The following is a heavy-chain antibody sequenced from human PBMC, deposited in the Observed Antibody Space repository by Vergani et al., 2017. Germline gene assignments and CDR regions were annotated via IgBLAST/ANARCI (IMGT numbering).Heavy chain of an antibody. CDR3: ARTFGYCSSTSCYEGAGYYYYYMDV. Sequence: EVHLVQSGAEVKKPGVPLRISCKGSGYSFTSYWISWVRQMPGKGLEWMGRIDPSDSYTNYSPSFQGHVTISADKSISTAYLQWSSLKASDTAMYYCARTFGYCSSTSCYEGAGYYYYYMDVWGKGTTVTVSS. D-gene: IGHD2-2*01. V-gene: IGHV5-10-1*03. J-gene: IGHJ6*03. CDR2: IDPSDSYT. CDR1: GYSFTSYW.